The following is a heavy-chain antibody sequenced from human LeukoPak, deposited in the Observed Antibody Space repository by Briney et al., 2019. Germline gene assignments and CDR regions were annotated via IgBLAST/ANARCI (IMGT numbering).Heavy chain of an antibody. J-gene: IGHJ4*02. V-gene: IGHV3-7*02. CDR3: ASGYYDRDH. Sequence: GGSLRLSCVASGFTFSTYWMTWVRQAPGTGLEWVANINQDGSAKHYVDSVQGRFIIARDNGKNSLYLQMNSLRAEDTAVYYCASGYYDRDHWGQGTLVTVS. CDR1: GFTFSTYW. CDR2: INQDGSAK. D-gene: IGHD3-16*01.